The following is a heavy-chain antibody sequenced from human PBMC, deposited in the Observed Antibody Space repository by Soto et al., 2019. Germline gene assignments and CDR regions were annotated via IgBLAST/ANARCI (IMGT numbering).Heavy chain of an antibody. Sequence: ASVKVSCKASGYTFTSYAMHWVRQAPGQRLEWMGWINAGNGNTKYSQKFQGRVTTTRDTSASTAYMELSSLRSEDTAVYYCARIDGDYGDYPYYFDYWGQGTLVTVSS. V-gene: IGHV1-3*01. D-gene: IGHD4-17*01. CDR1: GYTFTSYA. CDR2: INAGNGNT. J-gene: IGHJ4*02. CDR3: ARIDGDYGDYPYYFDY.